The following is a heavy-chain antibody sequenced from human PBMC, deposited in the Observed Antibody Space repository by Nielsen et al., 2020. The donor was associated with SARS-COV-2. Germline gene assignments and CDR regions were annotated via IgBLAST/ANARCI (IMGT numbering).Heavy chain of an antibody. CDR2: IYYSGST. Sequence: ETLSLTCTVSGGSISSYYWSWIRQPPGKGLEWIGYIYYSGSTNYNPSLKSRVTISVDTSKNQFSLKLSSVTAADTAVYYCARKRGYSYGNAFDIWGQGTMVTVSS. CDR3: ARKRGYSYGNAFDI. J-gene: IGHJ3*02. V-gene: IGHV4-59*08. CDR1: GGSISSYY. D-gene: IGHD5-18*01.